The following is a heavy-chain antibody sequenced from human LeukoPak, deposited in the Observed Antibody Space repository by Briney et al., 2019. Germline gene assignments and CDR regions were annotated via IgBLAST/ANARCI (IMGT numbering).Heavy chain of an antibody. V-gene: IGHV3-23*01. J-gene: IGHJ4*02. CDR2: ISGSGGST. CDR3: AKDRSTIASRRGDY. CDR1: GFTFSSYA. D-gene: IGHD6-6*01. Sequence: GGSLRLSCAASGFTFSSYAMSWVRQAPGKGLEWVSAISGSGGSTYYAESVKGRFTISRDNSKKTLYLQMNSLRAEDTAVYYCAKDRSTIASRRGDYWGQGTLVTVSS.